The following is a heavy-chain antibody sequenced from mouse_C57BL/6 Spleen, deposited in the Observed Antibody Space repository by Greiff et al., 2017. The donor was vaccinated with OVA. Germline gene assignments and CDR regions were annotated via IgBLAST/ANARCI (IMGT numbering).Heavy chain of an antibody. J-gene: IGHJ4*01. CDR2: IYPGDGDT. Sequence: QVQLQQSGAELVKPGASVKISCKASGYAFSSSWMNWVKQRPGKGLEWIGRIYPGDGDTNYNGKFKGKATLTADKSSSTAYMQLSSLTSEDSAVYFCARLYAMDYWGQGTSVTVSS. V-gene: IGHV1-82*01. CDR1: GYAFSSSW. CDR3: ARLYAMDY.